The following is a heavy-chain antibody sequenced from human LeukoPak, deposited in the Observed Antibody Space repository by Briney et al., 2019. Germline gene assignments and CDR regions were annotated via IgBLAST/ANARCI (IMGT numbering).Heavy chain of an antibody. CDR1: GFTVSSNY. V-gene: IGHV3-53*01. CDR3: AKDLGLVGATTPYYYYYYYMDV. Sequence: PGGSLRLSCAASGFTVSSNYMSWVRQAPGKGLEWVSVIYSGGSTYYADSVKGRFTISRDNSKSTLYIQMNSLRAEDTAVYYCAKDLGLVGATTPYYYYYYYMDVWGKGTTVTISS. D-gene: IGHD1-26*01. J-gene: IGHJ6*03. CDR2: IYSGGST.